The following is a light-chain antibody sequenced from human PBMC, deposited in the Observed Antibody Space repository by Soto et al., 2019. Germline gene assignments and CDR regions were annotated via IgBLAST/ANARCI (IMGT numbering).Light chain of an antibody. CDR2: AAS. Sequence: EMVMTQSPATLSVSPGERATLSCRASQSVRTYLGWYQQKPGQAPRLLIDAASTRATVIPGRFSGSGSRTEFTLTSSSLQSDYVAFYCRQRDNNGCFGQGTRLEIK. V-gene: IGKV3-15*01. CDR1: QSVRTY. J-gene: IGKJ5*01. CDR3: QRDNNGC.